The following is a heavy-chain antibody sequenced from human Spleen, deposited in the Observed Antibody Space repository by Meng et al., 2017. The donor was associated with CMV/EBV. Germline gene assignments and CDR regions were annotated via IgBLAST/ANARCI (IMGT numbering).Heavy chain of an antibody. D-gene: IGHD6-13*01. V-gene: IGHV4-30-4*08. CDR2: IYTPPPH. CDR3: ARWKAAGFDP. J-gene: IGHJ5*02. CDR1: GGAISSVESY. Sequence: GTGSGGAISSVESYWSWIRQRAGKGLEWIGYIYTPPPHYSPPSRQSRVTISVDTSKNQFSLKLSSVTAADTAVYYCARWKAAGFDPWGQGTLVTVSS.